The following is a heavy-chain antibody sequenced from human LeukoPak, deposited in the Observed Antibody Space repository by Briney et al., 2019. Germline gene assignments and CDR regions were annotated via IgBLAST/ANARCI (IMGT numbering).Heavy chain of an antibody. J-gene: IGHJ4*02. CDR3: ARQTYYYDSSGYHYYFDY. CDR1: GGSISSYY. Sequence: SETLSLTCTVSGGSISSYYWSWIRQPPGKGLEWIGYIYYSGVTNYNPSLKSRVTISVDTSKNQFSLKLSSVSASDTAVYYCARQTYYYDSSGYHYYFDYWGQGTLVAVSS. V-gene: IGHV4-59*08. D-gene: IGHD3-22*01. CDR2: IYYSGVT.